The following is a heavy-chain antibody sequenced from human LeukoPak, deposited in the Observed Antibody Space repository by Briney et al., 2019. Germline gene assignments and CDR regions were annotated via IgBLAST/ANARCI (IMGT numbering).Heavy chain of an antibody. CDR3: ARGAYGDYDY. CDR2: ISARGDST. CDR1: GFTFSSYA. J-gene: IGHJ4*02. D-gene: IGHD4-17*01. Sequence: GGSLRLSCAASGFTFSSYAVSWVRQAPGKGLEWVSAISARGDSTYYADSVEGRFTISRDNSKNTLYLQVNSLRAEDTALYYCARGAYGDYDYWGQGTLVTVSS. V-gene: IGHV3-23*01.